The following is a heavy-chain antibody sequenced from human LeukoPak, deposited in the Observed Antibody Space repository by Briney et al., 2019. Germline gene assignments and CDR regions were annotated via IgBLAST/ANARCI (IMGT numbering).Heavy chain of an antibody. D-gene: IGHD2-15*01. Sequence: GGSLRLSCAASGFTFNSYWFHWVRQAPGKGLVWVSRINSDVRDTIYADSLKGRLTIPRDKAKSTVYLQVNRLKAEDTAVYYCARGGYHHGFDIWGQGTMVTVSS. CDR2: INSDVRDT. CDR1: GFTFNSYW. CDR3: ARGGYHHGFDI. J-gene: IGHJ3*02. V-gene: IGHV3-74*01.